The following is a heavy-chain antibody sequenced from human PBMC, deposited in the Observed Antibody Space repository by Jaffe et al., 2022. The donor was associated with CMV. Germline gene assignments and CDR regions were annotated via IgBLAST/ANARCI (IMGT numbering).Heavy chain of an antibody. D-gene: IGHD3-16*02. CDR1: GYSFTSYW. CDR3: ARQGRLGELSLFLNDAFDI. Sequence: EVQLVQSGAEVKKPGESLKISCKGSGYSFTSYWIGWVRQMPGKGLEWMGIIYPGDSDTRYSPSFQGQVTISADKSISTAYLQWSSLKASDTAMYYCARQGRLGELSLFLNDAFDIWGQGTMVTVSS. V-gene: IGHV5-51*01. CDR2: IYPGDSDT. J-gene: IGHJ3*02.